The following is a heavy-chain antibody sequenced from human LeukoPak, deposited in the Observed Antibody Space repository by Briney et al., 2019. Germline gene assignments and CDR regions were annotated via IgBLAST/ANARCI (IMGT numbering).Heavy chain of an antibody. CDR1: GGSISSGDYY. CDR2: IYYSGST. Sequence: SQTLSLTCTVSGGSISSGDYYWSWIRQPPGKGLEWIGYIYYSGSTYYNPSLKSRVTISVATSKNQFSLKLSSVTAADTAVYYCARDPRDYGDYHWGQGTLVTVSS. CDR3: ARDPRDYGDYH. J-gene: IGHJ5*02. V-gene: IGHV4-30-4*01. D-gene: IGHD4-17*01.